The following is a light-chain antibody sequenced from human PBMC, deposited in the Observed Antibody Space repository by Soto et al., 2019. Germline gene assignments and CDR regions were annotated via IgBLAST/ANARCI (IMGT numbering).Light chain of an antibody. Sequence: DIQMTQSPSTLSASVGDRVTITCRASQSISSWLAWYQHKPGKAPNLLIYKASSLESGVPSRFSDSGSGTEFTLTISSLQPDDFATYYCQQYNSYPRTFGQGTKVEIK. CDR2: KAS. CDR3: QQYNSYPRT. CDR1: QSISSW. J-gene: IGKJ1*01. V-gene: IGKV1-5*03.